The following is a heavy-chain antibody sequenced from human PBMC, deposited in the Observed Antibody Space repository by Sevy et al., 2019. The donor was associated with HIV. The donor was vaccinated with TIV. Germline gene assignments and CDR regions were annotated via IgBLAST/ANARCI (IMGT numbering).Heavy chain of an antibody. D-gene: IGHD1-26*01. V-gene: IGHV3-15*01. Sequence: GGSLRLSCAASGFTFSSYSMNWVRQAPGKGLEWVARIKSKSEGGTRDFAAPVKGRFAISRDDSKNTLYLQMDSLKTEDTAVYYCAAGVGASDFDYWGQGILVTVSS. J-gene: IGHJ4*02. CDR3: AAGVGASDFDY. CDR1: GFTFSSYS. CDR2: IKSKSEGGTR.